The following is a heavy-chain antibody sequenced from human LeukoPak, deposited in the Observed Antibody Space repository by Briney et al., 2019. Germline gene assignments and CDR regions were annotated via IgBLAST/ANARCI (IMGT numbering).Heavy chain of an antibody. CDR2: INHSGST. CDR1: GGSFSGYY. V-gene: IGHV4-34*01. J-gene: IGHJ4*02. CDR3: ARASPINYYDSSGYYFTKFDY. Sequence: SETLSLTCAVYGGSFSGYYWSWIRQPPGKGLEWIGEINHSGSTNYNPSLKSRVTISVDTSKNQFSLKLSSVTAADTAVYYCARASPINYYDSSGYYFTKFDYWGQGTLVTVSS. D-gene: IGHD3-22*01.